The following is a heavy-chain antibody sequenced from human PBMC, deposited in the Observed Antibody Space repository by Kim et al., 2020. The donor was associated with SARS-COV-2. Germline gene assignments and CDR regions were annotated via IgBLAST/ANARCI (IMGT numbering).Heavy chain of an antibody. D-gene: IGHD3-3*01. V-gene: IGHV4-39*01. CDR3: ARHWFQVDYDLWSGQNWLDH. CDR1: GGSISSSSYY. J-gene: IGHJ5*02. Sequence: SETLSLTCTFSGGSISSSSYYWGWIRQPPGKGLEWIGSIDYSGSTYYKPSLKCRVTISVDTSKNQFSLKLSCVTAADTAVYYCARHWFQVDYDLWSGQNWLDHWGQVTLITVSS. CDR2: IDYSGST.